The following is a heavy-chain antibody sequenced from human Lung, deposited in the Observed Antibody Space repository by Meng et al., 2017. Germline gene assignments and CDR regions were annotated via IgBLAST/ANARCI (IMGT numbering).Heavy chain of an antibody. CDR2: ISSSSSYI. D-gene: IGHD3-10*01. CDR1: KFTFSSYS. V-gene: IGHV3-21*02. J-gene: IGHJ4*02. Sequence: EVQLVESGGGLVKAGGSLRLSCAASKFTFSSYSMNWVRRAPGKGLEWVSSISSSSSYIYYADSVKGRFTISRDNAKNSLYLQMNSLRAEDTAVYYCARLPLLWFGESHDFDYWGQGTLVTVSS. CDR3: ARLPLLWFGESHDFDY.